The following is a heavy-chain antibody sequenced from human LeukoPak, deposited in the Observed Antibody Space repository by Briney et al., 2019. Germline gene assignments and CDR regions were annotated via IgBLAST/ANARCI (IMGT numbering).Heavy chain of an antibody. CDR1: GFTFSNYN. V-gene: IGHV3-21*01. CDR2: ITSTSSYI. CDR3: ARDGYYDILTGYCDY. D-gene: IGHD3-9*01. J-gene: IGHJ4*02. Sequence: GGSLRLSCAASGFTFSNYNMNWVRQAPGKGLEWVSSITSTSSYIYYADSVKGRFTISRDNAKNSLYLQMNSLRAEDTALYFCARDGYYDILTGYCDYWGQGTLVTVSS.